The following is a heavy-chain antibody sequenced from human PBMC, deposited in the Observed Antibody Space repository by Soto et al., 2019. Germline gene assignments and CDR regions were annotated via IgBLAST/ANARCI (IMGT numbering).Heavy chain of an antibody. CDR1: GFTFSSYA. CDR2: ISGSGGST. Sequence: EVQLLESGGGLVQPGGSLRLSCAASGFTFSSYAMSWVRQAPGKGLEWVSAISGSGGSTYYADSVKGRFTISRDNSKNTLYLQMNSLRAEDTAVYYCAKNMGSGRTMDYYYMYVWGKGTTVTVSS. D-gene: IGHD3-10*01. CDR3: AKNMGSGRTMDYYYMYV. V-gene: IGHV3-23*01. J-gene: IGHJ6*03.